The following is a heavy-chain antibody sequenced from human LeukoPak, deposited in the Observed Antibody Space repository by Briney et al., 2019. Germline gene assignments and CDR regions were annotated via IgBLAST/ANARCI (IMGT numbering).Heavy chain of an antibody. CDR2: ISGSGYST. D-gene: IGHD3-22*01. CDR1: GFTFSSYA. V-gene: IGHV3-23*01. J-gene: IGHJ3*02. CDR3: ARESYYDSSGYSDAFDT. Sequence: PGGSLRLSCAASGFTFSSYAMSWVRQAPGKGLEWVSAISGSGYSTYYADSVKGRFTISRDNSKNTLYLQMNSLRAEDTAVYYCARESYYDSSGYSDAFDTWGQGTMVTVSS.